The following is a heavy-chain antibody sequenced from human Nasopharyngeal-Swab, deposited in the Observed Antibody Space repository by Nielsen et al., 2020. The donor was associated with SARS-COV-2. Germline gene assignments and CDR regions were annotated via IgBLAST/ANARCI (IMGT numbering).Heavy chain of an antibody. V-gene: IGHV3-21*01. Sequence: GESLKISCAASGFTFSSYSMNWVRQAPGKGLEWVSSISSSSGYIYYADSMKGRFTISRDNAKNSLYLQMNSLRAEDTAVYYCASSPITMVRGVTDYWGQGTLVTVSS. D-gene: IGHD3-10*01. J-gene: IGHJ4*02. CDR2: ISSSSGYI. CDR3: ASSPITMVRGVTDY. CDR1: GFTFSSYS.